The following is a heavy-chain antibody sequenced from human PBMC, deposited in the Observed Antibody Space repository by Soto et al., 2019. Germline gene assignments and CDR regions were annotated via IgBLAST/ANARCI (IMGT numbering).Heavy chain of an antibody. CDR3: ARHGCGGDCHLDWWPLYHFDY. CDR1: GGSISSSSYY. V-gene: IGHV4-39*01. CDR2: IYYSGST. D-gene: IGHD2-21*01. Sequence: QLQLQESGPGLVKPSETLSLTCTVSGGSISSSSYYWGWIRQPPGKGLEWIGSIYYSGSTYYNPSPQGRVHLSGGPAKNQFSLKVGSVTAAGTAVDFLARHGCGGDCHLDWWPLYHFDYWGQGTLVTVSS. J-gene: IGHJ4*02.